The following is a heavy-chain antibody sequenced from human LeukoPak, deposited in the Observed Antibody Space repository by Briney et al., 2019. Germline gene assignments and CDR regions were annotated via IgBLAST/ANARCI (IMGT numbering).Heavy chain of an antibody. V-gene: IGHV4-34*01. CDR1: GGSFSGYY. D-gene: IGHD3-10*01. J-gene: IGHJ5*02. Sequence: SETLSLTCAVYGGSFSGYYWSWIRQPPGKGLEWIGEINHSGSTNYNPSLQSRVTISVDTSKNQFSLKLSSATAADTAVYYCARGLRYGSGSPRVYNWFDPWGQGTLLTVSS. CDR2: INHSGST. CDR3: ARGLRYGSGSPRVYNWFDP.